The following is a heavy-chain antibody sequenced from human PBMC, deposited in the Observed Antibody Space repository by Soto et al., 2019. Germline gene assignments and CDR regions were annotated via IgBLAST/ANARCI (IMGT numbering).Heavy chain of an antibody. CDR2: NYYRGST. CDR1: GGSISSGSYY. J-gene: IGHJ5*02. D-gene: IGHD3-10*01. Sequence: QVQLQEAGPGLVKPSQTLSLTCTVSGGSISSGSYYWCWSRQHRRERLEWIGYNYYRGSTYYHPPLKSRVTISVDTSKNQFSLKLSSVTAADTAVYYCARVVWFGERWFDPWGQGTLVTVSS. CDR3: ARVVWFGERWFDP. V-gene: IGHV4-31*03.